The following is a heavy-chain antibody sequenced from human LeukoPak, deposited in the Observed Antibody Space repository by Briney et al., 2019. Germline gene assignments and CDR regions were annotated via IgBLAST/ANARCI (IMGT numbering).Heavy chain of an antibody. CDR1: GFTFSSYA. J-gene: IGHJ5*02. Sequence: GGSLRLSCAASGFTFSSYAVSWVRQAPGKGLEWVSAISGSGGSTYYADSVKGRFTISRDNSKNTLYLQMNSLRAEDTAVYYCAKGEVVVGTNWFDPWGQGTLVTVSS. CDR2: ISGSGGST. D-gene: IGHD2-15*01. CDR3: AKGEVVVGTNWFDP. V-gene: IGHV3-23*01.